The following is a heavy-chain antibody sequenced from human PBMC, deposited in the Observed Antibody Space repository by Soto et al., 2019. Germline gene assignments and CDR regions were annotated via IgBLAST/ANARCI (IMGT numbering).Heavy chain of an antibody. D-gene: IGHD6-6*01. CDR3: ASRLTIAARTDY. J-gene: IGHJ4*02. CDR2: IIPIFGTA. Sequence: GASVKVSCKASGDTFSSYAISWVRQAPGQGLEWMGGIIPIFGTANYAQKFQGRVTITADESTSTAYMELSSLRSEDTAVYYCASRLTIAARTDYWGQGTLVTVSS. CDR1: GDTFSSYA. V-gene: IGHV1-69*13.